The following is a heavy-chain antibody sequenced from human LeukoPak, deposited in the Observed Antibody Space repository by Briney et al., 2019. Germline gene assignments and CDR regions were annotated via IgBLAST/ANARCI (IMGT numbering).Heavy chain of an antibody. CDR2: INSDGSST. Sequence: GGSLRLSCAASGFTFSRYWMHWVRQAPGKGLVWLSRINSDGSSTSYADSVKGRFTISRDNAKNTLYLQVNSLRAEDTAVYYCARDLDETSYYYMDVWGKGTMLTVSS. J-gene: IGHJ6*03. V-gene: IGHV3-74*01. CDR3: ARDLDETSYYYMDV. CDR1: GFTFSRYW.